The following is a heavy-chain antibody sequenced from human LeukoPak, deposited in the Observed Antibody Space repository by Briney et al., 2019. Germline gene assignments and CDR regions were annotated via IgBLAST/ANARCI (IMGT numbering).Heavy chain of an antibody. Sequence: ASVKVFCKASGYTFTSYYMHWVRQAPGQGLEWMGIINPSGGSTSYAQKFQGRVTMTRDTSTSTVYMELSSLRSEDTAVYYCAREGGTTVLTNWFDPWGQGTLVTVSS. J-gene: IGHJ5*02. V-gene: IGHV1-46*01. CDR3: AREGGTTVLTNWFDP. CDR1: GYTFTSYY. CDR2: INPSGGST. D-gene: IGHD4-11*01.